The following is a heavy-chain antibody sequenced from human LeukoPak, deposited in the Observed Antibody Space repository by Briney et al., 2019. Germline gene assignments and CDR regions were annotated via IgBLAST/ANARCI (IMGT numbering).Heavy chain of an antibody. CDR1: GYTFTSYY. V-gene: IGHV1-46*01. D-gene: IGHD3-22*01. CDR2: INPSGGST. CDR3: ARRYHYDNSAYYYGFNH. Sequence: GASVKVSCKASGYTFTSYYMHWVRQAPGQGLEWMGIINPSGGSTSYAQKFQGRVTMTRDTSTSTVYMELSSLRSEDTAVYYCARRYHYDNSAYYYGFNHWGQGTLVIVSS. J-gene: IGHJ4*02.